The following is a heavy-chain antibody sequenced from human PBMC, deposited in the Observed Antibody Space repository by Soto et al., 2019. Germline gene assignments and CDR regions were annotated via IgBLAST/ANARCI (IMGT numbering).Heavy chain of an antibody. CDR2: VSFSGSK. Sequence: SETMSLTCTVSGDSVSNSGYYWGWIRQSPGKRLEWIGSVSFSGSKYYNPSIRRRVTFPVETSKTLISLELRSVTAADKAVYYCERGSTWKGRDWFDPWVQGTLLTVSS. CDR3: ERGSTWKGRDWFDP. D-gene: IGHD6-13*01. V-gene: IGHV4-39*01. J-gene: IGHJ5*02. CDR1: GDSVSNSGYY.